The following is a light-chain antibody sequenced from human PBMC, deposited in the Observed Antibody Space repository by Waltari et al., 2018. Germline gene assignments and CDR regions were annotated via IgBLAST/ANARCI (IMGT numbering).Light chain of an antibody. CDR1: QSVNRW. V-gene: IGKV1-5*03. CDR2: KAS. J-gene: IGKJ1*01. CDR3: QQYEAFPVT. Sequence: DIHMTQSPSTLSASVGDRATITCRTSQSVNRWLAWYQQKPGKAPKLLISKASALQNWVAPRFSGGGSGTEFTLTISNLQPDDSSTYYCQQYEAFPVTFGHGTKVEIK.